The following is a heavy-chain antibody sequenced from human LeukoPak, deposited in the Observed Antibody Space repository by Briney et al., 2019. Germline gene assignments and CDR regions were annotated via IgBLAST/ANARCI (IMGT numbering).Heavy chain of an antibody. D-gene: IGHD6-19*01. CDR3: AREYSSGFDY. V-gene: IGHV3-48*01. Sequence: GGSLRLSCAASGFTFSSYGMNWVRQAPGKGLEWVSYISSGGGTTYYADSVKGRFTISRHNSKNTLYLQMNSLRAEDTAVYYCAREYSSGFDYWGQGTLVTVSS. CDR1: GFTFSSYG. CDR2: ISSGGGTT. J-gene: IGHJ4*02.